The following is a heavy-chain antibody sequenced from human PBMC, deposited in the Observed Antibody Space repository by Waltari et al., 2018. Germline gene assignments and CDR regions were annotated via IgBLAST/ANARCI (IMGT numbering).Heavy chain of an antibody. CDR1: GGPLSSYY. CDR3: ARSNPGELSFD. D-gene: IGHD3-16*02. J-gene: IGHJ4*02. V-gene: IGHV4-59*01. CDR2: IYYSGST. Sequence: QVQLQESGPGLVKPSETLSLTCTVSGGPLSSYYWGWIRQPPGKGLEWIGYIYYSGSTNYNPSLKSRVTISVDTSKNQFSLKLSSVTAADTAVYYCARSNPGELSFDWGQGTLVTVSS.